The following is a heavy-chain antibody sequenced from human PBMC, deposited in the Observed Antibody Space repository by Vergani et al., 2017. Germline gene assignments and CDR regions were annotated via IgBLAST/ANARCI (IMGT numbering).Heavy chain of an antibody. CDR2: IIPILGTA. V-gene: IGHV1-69*08. CDR3: ARRLPLDAFDI. CDR1: GGTFSSYT. J-gene: IGHJ3*02. D-gene: IGHD4-11*01. Sequence: QVQLVQSGAEVKKPGSSVKVSCKASGGTFSSYTISWVRQAPGQGLEWMGRIIPILGTANYAQQFQGRVTITADKSTSTAYMELSSLTSEDTAVYYCARRLPLDAFDIWGQGTMVTVSS.